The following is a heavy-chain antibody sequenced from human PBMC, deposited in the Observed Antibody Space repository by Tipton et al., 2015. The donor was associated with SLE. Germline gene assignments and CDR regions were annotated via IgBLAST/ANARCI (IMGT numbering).Heavy chain of an antibody. CDR1: GGSISSSGYY. V-gene: IGHV4-39*01. CDR2: IFYGGRT. J-gene: IGHJ3*02. D-gene: IGHD5-12*01. CDR3: ARGWLRSHAFDI. Sequence: TLSLTCTVSGGSISSSGYYWGWIRQPPGKGLEWIGSIFYGGRTYYNPSLKSRVTISVDTSKNQFSLKLSSVTAADTAVYYCARGWLRSHAFDIWGQGTMVTVSS.